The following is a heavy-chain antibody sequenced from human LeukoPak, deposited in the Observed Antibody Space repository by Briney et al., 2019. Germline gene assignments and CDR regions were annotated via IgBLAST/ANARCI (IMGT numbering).Heavy chain of an antibody. CDR2: ISGSGGST. CDR1: GFTFSSYA. J-gene: IGHJ4*02. D-gene: IGHD6-19*01. Sequence: AGGSLRLSCAASGFTFSSYAMSWVRQAPGKGLEWVSAISGSGGSTYYADSVKGRFTISRDNSKNTLYLQMNSLRAEDTAVYYCAKIEKVGGRYYFDYLGQGTLVTVSS. V-gene: IGHV3-23*01. CDR3: AKIEKVGGRYYFDY.